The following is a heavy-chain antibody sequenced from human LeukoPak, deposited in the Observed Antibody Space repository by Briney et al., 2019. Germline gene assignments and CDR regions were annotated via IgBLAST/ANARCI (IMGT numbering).Heavy chain of an antibody. Sequence: PSQTLSLTCTVSGGSISSRTYYWSWIRQPAGKGLEWIGRIYTSGSTNYNPSLKSRITIPVDTSKNQFSLKLSSVTAADTAVYYCARNSCPSGSCYDNRGYFDYWGQGTLVTVSS. D-gene: IGHD2-15*01. CDR1: GGSISSRTYY. CDR2: IYTSGST. CDR3: ARNSCPSGSCYDNRGYFDY. J-gene: IGHJ4*02. V-gene: IGHV4-61*02.